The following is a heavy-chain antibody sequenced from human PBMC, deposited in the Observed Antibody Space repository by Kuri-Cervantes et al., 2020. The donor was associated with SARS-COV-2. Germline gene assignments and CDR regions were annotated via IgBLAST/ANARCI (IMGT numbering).Heavy chain of an antibody. D-gene: IGHD3-3*01. CDR3: AKDDFWSGYSKTGDYAMDV. CDR1: GFTFDDYA. V-gene: IGHV3-9*01. J-gene: IGHJ6*02. Sequence: SLKISCAASGFTFDDYAMHWVRQAPGKGLEWVSGISWNSGSIGYADSVKGRFTISRDNSKNSLYLQMNSLRTEDTALYYCAKDDFWSGYSKTGDYAMDVWGQGTTVTVSS. CDR2: ISWNSGSI.